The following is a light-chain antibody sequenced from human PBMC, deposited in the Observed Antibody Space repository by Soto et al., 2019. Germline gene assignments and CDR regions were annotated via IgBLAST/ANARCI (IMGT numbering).Light chain of an antibody. J-gene: IGLJ3*02. CDR2: TND. CDR3: ASWDDSLNALV. V-gene: IGLV1-44*01. CDR1: TSNIGNNP. Sequence: QSVLTQPPSASGTPGQRVTISCSGSTSNIGNNPVNWYQQLPGTAPKLLLFTNDQRPSGVPDRFSGSKSGTSASLAISGLQSEDEADYYCASWDDSLNALVFGGGTKLTVL.